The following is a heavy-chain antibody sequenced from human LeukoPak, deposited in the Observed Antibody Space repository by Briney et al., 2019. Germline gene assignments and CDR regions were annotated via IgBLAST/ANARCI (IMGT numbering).Heavy chain of an antibody. CDR3: ARDGDDYGLLDY. Sequence: PSETLSLTCTVSGGSISSYYWSWIRQPPGKGLEWIGYIYYSGSTNYNPSLKSRVTISVDTSKNQFSLKLSSVTAADTAVYYCARDGDDYGLLDYWGQGTLVTVSS. CDR2: IYYSGST. CDR1: GGSISSYY. J-gene: IGHJ4*02. V-gene: IGHV4-59*01. D-gene: IGHD4-17*01.